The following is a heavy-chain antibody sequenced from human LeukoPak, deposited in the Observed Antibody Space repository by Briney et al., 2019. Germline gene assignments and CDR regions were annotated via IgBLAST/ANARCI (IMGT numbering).Heavy chain of an antibody. CDR1: GYTLTELS. J-gene: IGHJ4*02. CDR3: ATAPTSTYPYSNYYFDY. V-gene: IGHV1-24*01. Sequence: ASVKVSCKVSGYTLTELSMRWVRQAPGKGLEWMGGFDPEDGETIYAQKFQGRVTMTEDTSTDTAYMELSSLRSEDTAVYYCATAPTSTYPYSNYYFDYWGQGTLVTVSS. D-gene: IGHD6-13*01. CDR2: FDPEDGET.